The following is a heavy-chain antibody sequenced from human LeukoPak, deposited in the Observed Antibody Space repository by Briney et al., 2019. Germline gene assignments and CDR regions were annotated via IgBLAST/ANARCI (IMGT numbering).Heavy chain of an antibody. CDR3: IRDEALWRLDY. CDR1: GFTFSNHW. J-gene: IGHJ4*02. CDR2: IDEGGSNA. V-gene: IGHV3-74*03. Sequence: GGSLRLSCAASGFTFSNHWMHWVRQAPGKGLVWVSRIDEGGSNALYADSVKGRFSISRDNAKNTVNLQMNSLRPEDTGVYYCIRDEALWRLDYWGQGTLVTVSS. D-gene: IGHD2-21*01.